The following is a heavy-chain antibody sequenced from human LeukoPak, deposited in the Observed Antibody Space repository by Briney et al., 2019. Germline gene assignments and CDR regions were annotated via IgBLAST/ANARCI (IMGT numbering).Heavy chain of an antibody. D-gene: IGHD4-17*01. CDR2: IYYSGST. V-gene: IGHV4-39*01. CDR3: ARLSTTVTFFDY. CDR1: GDSISSSSYS. J-gene: IGHJ4*02. Sequence: SETLSLTCTVSGDSISSSSYSWGWIRQPPGKGLEWIGSIYYSGSTYYNPSLKSRVTISVDTSKNQFSLKLSSVTAADTAVYYCARLSTTVTFFDYWGQGTLVTVSS.